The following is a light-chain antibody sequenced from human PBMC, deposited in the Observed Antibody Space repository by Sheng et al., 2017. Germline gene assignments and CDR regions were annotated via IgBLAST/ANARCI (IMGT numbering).Light chain of an antibody. CDR3: AAWDDSLWV. CDR2: KNN. V-gene: IGLV1-47*01. Sequence: QSVLTQPPSASGTPGQRVTISCSGSSSNIGSNYVYWYQQVPGTAPKLLIYKNNQRPSGVPDRFSGSKSGTSASLAISGLRSEDEADYYCAAWDDSLWVFRRRDQADRP. J-gene: IGLJ3*02. CDR1: SSNIGSNY.